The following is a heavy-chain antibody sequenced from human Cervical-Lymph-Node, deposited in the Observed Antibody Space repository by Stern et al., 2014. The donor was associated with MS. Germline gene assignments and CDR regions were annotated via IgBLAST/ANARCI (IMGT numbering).Heavy chain of an antibody. D-gene: IGHD4-23*01. J-gene: IGHJ3*02. Sequence: EVHLVESGGGLVQPGGSLRLSCAASELTLSDHYMVWVRQAPGKGPQWVARSRNKANSYITEYAASVKGRFSISRDDSKNSLFLLMDGLKIEDTAVYYCARELNAGGAFDIWGRGTMVTVSS. CDR3: ARELNAGGAFDI. CDR1: ELTLSDHY. V-gene: IGHV3-72*01. CDR2: SRNKANSYIT.